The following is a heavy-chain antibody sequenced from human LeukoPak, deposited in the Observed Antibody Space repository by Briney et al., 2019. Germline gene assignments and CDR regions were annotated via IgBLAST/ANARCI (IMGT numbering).Heavy chain of an antibody. CDR3: ARDRQHRDGRYFDH. J-gene: IGHJ4*02. Sequence: SQTLSLTWTVSGGSISTYHWNWIRKSPRKGLGWIGYMQSTGNSNYNPSLKSRVTMSVHMSRNQIVLNLSSLTAADTAVYFCARDRQHRDGRYFDHWGQGTLVTVSS. V-gene: IGHV4-59*01. D-gene: IGHD5-24*01. CDR2: MQSTGNS. CDR1: GGSISTYH.